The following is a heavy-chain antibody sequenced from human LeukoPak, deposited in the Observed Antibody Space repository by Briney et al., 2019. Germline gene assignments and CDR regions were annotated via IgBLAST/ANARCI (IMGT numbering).Heavy chain of an antibody. J-gene: IGHJ4*02. V-gene: IGHV4-59*01. D-gene: IGHD3-10*02. CDR3: ARDVRGDYFDY. Sequence: SETLSLTCTVSGGSISSYYWSWIRQPPGKGLEWIGYIYYSGGTNYNPSLKSRVTISVDTSKNQFSLKLSSVTAADTAVYYCARDVRGDYFDYWGQGTLVTVSS. CDR2: IYYSGGT. CDR1: GGSISSYY.